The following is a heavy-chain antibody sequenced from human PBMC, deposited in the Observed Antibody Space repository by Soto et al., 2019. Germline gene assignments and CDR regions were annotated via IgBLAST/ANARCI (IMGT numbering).Heavy chain of an antibody. CDR3: ARDREMATTLDY. CDR2: ISYDGSNK. Sequence: GGSLRLSCAASGFTFSSYAMHWVRQAPGKGLEWVAVISYDGSNKYYADSVKGRFTVSRDNSKNTLYLQMNSLRAEDTAVYYCARDREMATTLDYWGQGTLVTVSS. J-gene: IGHJ4*02. V-gene: IGHV3-30-3*01. CDR1: GFTFSSYA. D-gene: IGHD5-12*01.